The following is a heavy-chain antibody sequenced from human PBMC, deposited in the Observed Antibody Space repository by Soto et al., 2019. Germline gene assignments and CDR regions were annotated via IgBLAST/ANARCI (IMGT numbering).Heavy chain of an antibody. Sequence: GESLKISCQGSGYSFTSYWIGWVRQMPGKGLEWMGRIDPSDSYTNYSPSFQGHVTISVDKSISTAYLQWSSLKASDTAMYYCARHPRVGVAGTGIYSYGMDVWGQGTTVTVSS. CDR3: ARHPRVGVAGTGIYSYGMDV. V-gene: IGHV5-10-1*01. CDR2: IDPSDSYT. J-gene: IGHJ6*02. D-gene: IGHD6-19*01. CDR1: GYSFTSYW.